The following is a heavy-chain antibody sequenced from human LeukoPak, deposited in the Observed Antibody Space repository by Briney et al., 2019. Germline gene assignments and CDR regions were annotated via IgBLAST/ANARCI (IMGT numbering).Heavy chain of an antibody. V-gene: IGHV1-18*01. CDR3: ARKSHFRNPRPDDAFDI. D-gene: IGHD1-14*01. CDR1: GYTFTSYG. CDR2: ISAYNGNT. J-gene: IGHJ3*02. Sequence: ASVKVSCKASGYTFTSYGISWVRQAPGQGLEWMGWISAYNGNTNYAQKLQGRVTMTTDTSTSTAYMELRSLRSDDTAVYYCARKSHFRNPRPDDAFDIWGQGTMVTVSS.